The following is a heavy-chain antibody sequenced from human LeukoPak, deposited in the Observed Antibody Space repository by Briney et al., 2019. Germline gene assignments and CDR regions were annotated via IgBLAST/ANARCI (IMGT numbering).Heavy chain of an antibody. J-gene: IGHJ3*02. CDR1: GGSFSGYY. CDR3: ARRRRIVGSTPGGFGI. CDR2: INHSGST. V-gene: IGHV4-34*01. Sequence: SSETLSLTCAVYGGSFSGYYWRGSRQPPGKGLEWIGEINHSGSTNYNPSLKSRVTISVDTSKNQFSLKLSSVTAADTAVYYCARRRRIVGSTPGGFGIWGQGTMVTVSS. D-gene: IGHD1-26*01.